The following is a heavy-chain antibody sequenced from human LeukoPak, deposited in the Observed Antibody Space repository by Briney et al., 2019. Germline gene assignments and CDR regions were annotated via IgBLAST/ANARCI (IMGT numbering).Heavy chain of an antibody. CDR1: GYTFTSYG. J-gene: IGHJ4*02. Sequence: ALVKVSCKASGYTFTSYGISWVRQAPGQGLEWMGWISAYNGNTNYAQKLQGRVTMTTDTSTSTAYMELRSLRSDDTAVYYCARDGEIAAAGTVDYWGQGTLVTVSS. CDR3: ARDGEIAAAGTVDY. D-gene: IGHD6-13*01. V-gene: IGHV1-18*01. CDR2: ISAYNGNT.